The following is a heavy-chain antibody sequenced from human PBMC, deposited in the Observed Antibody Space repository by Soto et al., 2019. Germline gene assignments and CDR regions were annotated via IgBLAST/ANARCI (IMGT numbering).Heavy chain of an antibody. J-gene: IGHJ6*02. CDR3: ARDRLYYDSSGYTPLSGMDV. CDR1: GYTFTGYY. Sequence: ASVKVSCKASGYTFTGYYMHWVRQAPGQGLEWMGWINPNSGGTNYAQKFQGWVTMTRDTSISTAYMELSRLRSDDTAVYYCARDRLYYDSSGYTPLSGMDVWGQGTTVTVSS. CDR2: INPNSGGT. D-gene: IGHD3-22*01. V-gene: IGHV1-2*04.